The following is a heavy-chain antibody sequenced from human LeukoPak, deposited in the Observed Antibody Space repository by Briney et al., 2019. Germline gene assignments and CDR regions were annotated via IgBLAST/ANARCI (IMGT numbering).Heavy chain of an antibody. D-gene: IGHD6-6*01. CDR3: AKDTYRSSSLVRWFHP. Sequence: GRSLRLSCVGSGFTFSSYAMTGVRQAPGKGLEWVSVISGSGDDTDYADSVKGRFTVSRDNSRNTLYLQMNSLRPEDTAIYFCAKDTYRSSSLVRWFHPWGQGTLVTVSS. V-gene: IGHV3-23*01. J-gene: IGHJ5*02. CDR2: ISGSGDDT. CDR1: GFTFSSYA.